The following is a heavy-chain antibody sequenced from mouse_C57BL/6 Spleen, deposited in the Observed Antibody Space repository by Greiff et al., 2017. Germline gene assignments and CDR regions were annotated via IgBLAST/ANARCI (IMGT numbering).Heavy chain of an antibody. J-gene: IGHJ3*01. V-gene: IGHV1-82*01. Sequence: QVHVKQSGPELVKPGASVKISCKASGYAFSSSWMNWVKQRPGKGLEWIGRIYPGDGDTNYNGKFKGKATLTADKSSSTAYMQLSSLTSEDSAVYFCANYYGSSYVDAYWGQGTLVTVSA. CDR1: GYAFSSSW. CDR3: ANYYGSSYVDAY. CDR2: IYPGDGDT. D-gene: IGHD1-1*01.